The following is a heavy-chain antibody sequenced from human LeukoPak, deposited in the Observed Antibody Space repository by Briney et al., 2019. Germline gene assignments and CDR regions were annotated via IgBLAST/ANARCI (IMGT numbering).Heavy chain of an antibody. CDR1: GYSFTSYW. CDR3: VSQIADIPDAFDI. V-gene: IGHV5-51*01. Sequence: GESLKISCKGSGYSFTSYWIGWVRQMPGKGLEWMGIIYPGDSDTRYSPSFQGQVTISADKSISTAYLQWSSLKASDTAMYYCVSQIADIPDAFDIWGQGTMVTVSS. CDR2: IYPGDSDT. D-gene: IGHD2-2*02. J-gene: IGHJ3*02.